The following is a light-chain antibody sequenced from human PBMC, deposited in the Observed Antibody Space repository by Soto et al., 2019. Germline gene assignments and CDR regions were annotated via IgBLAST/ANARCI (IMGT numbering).Light chain of an antibody. CDR2: GAS. V-gene: IGKV3-20*01. CDR3: QQYGYSLFT. Sequence: EIVLTQSPGTLSLSPGERATLSCRASQSVSSSYLTWYQQKPGQAPRLLIYGASGRATGIPDRFSGSGSGTDFTLTISTLEPDAFAVYYCQQYGYSLFTFGTGTKVDIK. J-gene: IGKJ3*01. CDR1: QSVSSSY.